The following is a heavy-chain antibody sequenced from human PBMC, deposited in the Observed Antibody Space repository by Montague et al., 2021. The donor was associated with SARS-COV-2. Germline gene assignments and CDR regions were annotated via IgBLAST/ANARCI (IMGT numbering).Heavy chain of an antibody. J-gene: IGHJ5*02. CDR2: IYYSGTA. CDR3: ARAWFYDGSGSHYNNWFDA. V-gene: IGHV4-39*07. CDR1: GGSITYSSYY. Sequence: SETLSLTCTMSGGSITYSSYYWGWIRLPPGKGLEWIGSIYYSGTAYYNSSPKSRVTMSFDMSKNQFSLRLESMTAADTAVYFCARAWFYDGSGSHYNNWFDAWGQGTGVTVSS. D-gene: IGHD3-10*01.